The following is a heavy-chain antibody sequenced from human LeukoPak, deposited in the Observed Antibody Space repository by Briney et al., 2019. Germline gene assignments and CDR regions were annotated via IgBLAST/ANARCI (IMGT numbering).Heavy chain of an antibody. J-gene: IGHJ4*02. D-gene: IGHD6-13*01. V-gene: IGHV3-23*01. CDR1: GFTFSSYA. CDR3: AKGLSSGWFHYYFDY. Sequence: GGSLRLSRAASGFTFSSYAMSWVRQAPGKAREWLSAFSGCGDTSWYADSVQARFSISRENSKNTMYLQINSLRAEDTAVSYCAKGLSSGWFHYYFDYWGQGTLVTVSS. CDR2: FSGCGDTS.